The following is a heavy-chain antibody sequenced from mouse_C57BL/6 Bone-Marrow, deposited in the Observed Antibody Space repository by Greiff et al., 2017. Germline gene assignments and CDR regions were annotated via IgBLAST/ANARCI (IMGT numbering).Heavy chain of an antibody. CDR1: GFSLTSYG. CDR3: ASQLGYYYAMDY. V-gene: IGHV2-5*01. J-gene: IGHJ4*01. D-gene: IGHD4-1*02. Sequence: VQLQESGPGLVQPSQRLSITCTVSGFSLTSYGVHWVRQSPGKGLEWLGVIWRGGSTDYNAAFMSRLSITKDNSKSQVFFKMNSLQADDTAIYYCASQLGYYYAMDYWGQGTSVTVSS. CDR2: IWRGGST.